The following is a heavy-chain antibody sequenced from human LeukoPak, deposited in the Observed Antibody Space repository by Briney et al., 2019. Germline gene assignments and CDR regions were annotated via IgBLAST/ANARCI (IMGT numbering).Heavy chain of an antibody. J-gene: IGHJ3*02. D-gene: IGHD3-3*01. CDR1: GFTFSSYG. V-gene: IGHV3-30*02. CDR3: AKDGDYDFWSGTWAFDI. Sequence: TGGSLRLSCAASGFTFSSYGMHWVRQAPGKGLEWVAFIRYDGSNKYYADSVKGRFTISRDNSKNTLYLQMNSLRAEDTAVYYCAKDGDYDFWSGTWAFDIWGQGTMVTVSS. CDR2: IRYDGSNK.